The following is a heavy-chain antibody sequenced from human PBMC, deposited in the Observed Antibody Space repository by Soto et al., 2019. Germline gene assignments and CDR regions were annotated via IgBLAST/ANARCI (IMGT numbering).Heavy chain of an antibody. J-gene: IGHJ4*02. D-gene: IGHD1-26*01. CDR3: ARPRGGATPC. V-gene: IGHV4-39*01. CDR1: GGSISSSSYY. CDR2: IYYSGST. Sequence: PSETLSLTCTVSGGSISSSSYYWGWIRQPPGKGLEWIGSIYYSGSTYYNPSLKSRVTISVDTSKNQFSLKLSSVTAADTAVYYCARPRGGATPCWGQGTLVTVSS.